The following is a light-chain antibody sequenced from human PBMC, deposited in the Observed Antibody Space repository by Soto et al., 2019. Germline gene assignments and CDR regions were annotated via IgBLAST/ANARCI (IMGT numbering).Light chain of an antibody. Sequence: EIVLPQSPGTLSLSPGERATLSCRASQSVSSSYVAWYQQKPGQAPRLLIYGASSRATGIPDRFSGSGSGTDFTLTISRLEPEDFAVYYCQQYDSSPKTFGQGTKVDIK. CDR1: QSVSSSY. J-gene: IGKJ1*01. V-gene: IGKV3-20*01. CDR3: QQYDSSPKT. CDR2: GAS.